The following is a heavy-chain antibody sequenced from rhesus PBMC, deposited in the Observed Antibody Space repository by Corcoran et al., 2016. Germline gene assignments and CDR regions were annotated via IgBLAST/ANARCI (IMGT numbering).Heavy chain of an antibody. Sequence: EVQLVESGGGLVQPGGSLRLSCAASGFTFSCYGLSWVRQAPGKGLEWFSSISSASSYIYYADAVTGRVTIARDNAKNSLSLQMNSLRAEDTAVYYCTSQYSSGWYGFDYWGQGVLVTVSS. CDR3: TSQYSSGWYGFDY. CDR1: GFTFSCYG. CDR2: ISSASSYI. J-gene: IGHJ4*01. D-gene: IGHD6-31*01. V-gene: IGHV3S16*01.